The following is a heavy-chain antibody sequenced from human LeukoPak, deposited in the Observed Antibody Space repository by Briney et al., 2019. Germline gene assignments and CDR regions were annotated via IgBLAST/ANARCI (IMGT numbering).Heavy chain of an antibody. CDR2: IYTSGST. CDR3: ARGRPGSYYDY. J-gene: IGHJ4*02. V-gene: IGHV4-61*02. D-gene: IGHD1-26*01. Sequence: SETLSLTCTVSGYSISSSSYYWSWIRQPAGKGLEWIGRIYTSGSTNYNPSLKSRVTMSVDTSKNQFSLKLSSVTAADTAVYYCARGRPGSYYDYWGQGTLVTVSS. CDR1: GYSISSSSYY.